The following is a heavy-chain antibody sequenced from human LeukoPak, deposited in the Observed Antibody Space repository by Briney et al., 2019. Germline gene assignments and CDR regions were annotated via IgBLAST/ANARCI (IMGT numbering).Heavy chain of an antibody. CDR3: ARDHLGYFDY. Sequence: ASVKVPCKASGYTFTGYYMHWVRQAPGQGLEWMGWINPNSGGTNYAQKFQGRVTMTRDTSISTACMELSRLRSDDTAVYYCARDHLGYFDYWGQGTLVTVSS. CDR1: GYTFTGYY. D-gene: IGHD7-27*01. J-gene: IGHJ4*02. V-gene: IGHV1-2*02. CDR2: INPNSGGT.